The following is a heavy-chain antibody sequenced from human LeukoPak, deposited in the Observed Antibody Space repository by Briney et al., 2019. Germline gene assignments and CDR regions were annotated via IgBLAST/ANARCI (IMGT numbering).Heavy chain of an antibody. D-gene: IGHD3-10*01. CDR1: GFTFSAYT. V-gene: IGHV3-21*01. CDR3: ARVGTGSWYFDL. J-gene: IGHJ2*01. CDR2: VSAVSNYI. Sequence: GGSLRLSCAASGFTFSAYTMAWVRQAPGRGLEWVSSVSAVSNYIYYADSVKGRFTISRDNAEDSLYLQMNSLKAEDTAVYYCARVGTGSWYFDLWGRGTLVTFSS.